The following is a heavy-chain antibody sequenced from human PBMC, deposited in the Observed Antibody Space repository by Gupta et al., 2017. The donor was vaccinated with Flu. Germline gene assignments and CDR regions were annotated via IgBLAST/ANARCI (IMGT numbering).Heavy chain of an antibody. Sequence: EVQLVESGGGLVKPGGSLRPSCAASGFTFSSYSMNWVRQAPGKGLEWVSSISSSSSYIYYADAVKGRFTISRDNAKNSLYLQMNSLRAEDTAVYYCARDRGDVSSSFAAYYYYGMDVWCQGTTVTVSS. D-gene: IGHD6-6*01. V-gene: IGHV3-21*01. CDR2: ISSSSSYI. CDR3: ARDRGDVSSSFAAYYYYGMDV. CDR1: GFTFSSYS. J-gene: IGHJ6*02.